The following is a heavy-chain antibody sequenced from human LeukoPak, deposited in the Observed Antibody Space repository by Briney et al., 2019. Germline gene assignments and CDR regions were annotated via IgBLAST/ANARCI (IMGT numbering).Heavy chain of an antibody. V-gene: IGHV4-59*10. J-gene: IGHJ3*02. CDR2: IYTSGST. Sequence: GSLRLSCAASGFTFSDYYMSWIRQAPGKGLEWIGRIYTSGSTNYNPSLKSRVTMSVDTSKNQFSLKLSSVTAADTAVYYCARGIPPAFDIWGQGTMVTVSS. CDR3: ARGIPPAFDI. CDR1: GFTFSDYY. D-gene: IGHD5-18*01.